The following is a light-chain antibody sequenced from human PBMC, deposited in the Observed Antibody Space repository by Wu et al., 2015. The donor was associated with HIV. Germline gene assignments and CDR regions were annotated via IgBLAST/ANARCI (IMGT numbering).Light chain of an antibody. CDR2: GAS. CDR1: QSVSSSF. Sequence: EIVLTQSPGTLSLSLGERATLSCRASQSVSSSFLAWYRHKPGQAPRLLIHGASHRATGIPDRFSGSGSGTDFTLTITKLEPEDFAVYYCQQYDTPPITFGPGTRLEIK. J-gene: IGKJ5*01. V-gene: IGKV3-20*01. CDR3: QQYDTPPIT.